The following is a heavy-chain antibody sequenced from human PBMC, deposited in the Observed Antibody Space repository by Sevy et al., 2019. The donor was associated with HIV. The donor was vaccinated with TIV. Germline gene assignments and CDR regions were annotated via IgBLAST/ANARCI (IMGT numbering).Heavy chain of an antibody. CDR3: GKEGGREGGDH. V-gene: IGHV3-30*02. CDR2: IQYDGSNK. J-gene: IGHJ4*02. CDR1: GFSFSSYG. D-gene: IGHD1-26*01. Sequence: GGSLRLSCAASGFSFSSYGMHWVRQAPGKGLEWMSYIQYDGSNKDYADSVKDRFTISRDNSKNTLYLQMNSLRVEDTAVSDWGKEGGREGGDHWGQGTLVTVSS.